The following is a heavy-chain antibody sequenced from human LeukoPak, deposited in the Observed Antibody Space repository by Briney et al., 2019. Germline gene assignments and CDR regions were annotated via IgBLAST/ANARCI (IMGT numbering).Heavy chain of an antibody. CDR3: AKEGDEFRGYLDV. J-gene: IGHJ6*03. CDR1: GFTFSRLG. Sequence: GGSLRLSCAASGFTFSRLGMQWVRQAPGKGLEWVAVIHNDGTQGQYADSVKGRFTISKDNSQNTLYLQMNNLRDDDTAVYYCAKEGDEFRGYLDVWGKGTTVAVSS. V-gene: IGHV3-30*02. CDR2: IHNDGTQG. D-gene: IGHD3-16*01.